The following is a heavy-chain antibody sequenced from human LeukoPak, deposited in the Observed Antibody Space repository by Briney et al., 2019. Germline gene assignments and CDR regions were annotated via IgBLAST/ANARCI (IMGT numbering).Heavy chain of an antibody. J-gene: IGHJ5*02. Sequence: KSGESLKISCKASGYSFASYWIGLVRQMPGKGLEWMAIIYPGDSGTRYSPSFQGQVTISADKSISTVYLRWTSLKASDTAMYYCARQMSESWGQGTLVTVSS. CDR1: GYSFASYW. V-gene: IGHV5-51*01. D-gene: IGHD3-3*01. CDR2: IYPGDSGT. CDR3: ARQMSES.